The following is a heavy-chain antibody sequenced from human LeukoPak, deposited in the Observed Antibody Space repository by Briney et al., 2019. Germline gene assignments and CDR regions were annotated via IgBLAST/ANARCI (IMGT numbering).Heavy chain of an antibody. Sequence: SVTVPCKASGGTFSSYAISWVRQAPGQGLEWMGGIIPIFGTSNYAQKFQGRVTITADESTNTAYMELSSLRSEDAAVYYCARVIRIAVADGKYYFDYWGQGTLVTVSS. CDR1: GGTFSSYA. V-gene: IGHV1-69*01. CDR2: IIPIFGTS. J-gene: IGHJ4*02. D-gene: IGHD6-19*01. CDR3: ARVIRIAVADGKYYFDY.